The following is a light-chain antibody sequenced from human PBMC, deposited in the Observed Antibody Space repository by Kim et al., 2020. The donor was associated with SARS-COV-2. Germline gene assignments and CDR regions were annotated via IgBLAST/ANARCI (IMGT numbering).Light chain of an antibody. Sequence: EIVLTQSPDTLSLSPGERATLSCRASQTVSSRSVNWYQQNPGQAPRLLIYDAYRRATGVPDRFRGSGSGTDFTLTISRLEPEDFAVYHRQQYGSLPWTFGQGTKVDIK. J-gene: IGKJ1*01. CDR2: DAY. V-gene: IGKV3-20*01. CDR3: QQYGSLPWT. CDR1: QTVSSRS.